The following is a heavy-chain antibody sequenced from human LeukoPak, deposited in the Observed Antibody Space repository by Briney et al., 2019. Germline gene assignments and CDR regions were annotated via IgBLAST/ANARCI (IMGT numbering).Heavy chain of an antibody. CDR2: ISGSGGSR. CDR1: GFTFSSFA. CDR3: AKDRSCSGSSCNVGS. V-gene: IGHV3-23*01. D-gene: IGHD2-2*01. J-gene: IGHJ3*01. Sequence: PGGSLRLSCAASGFTFSSFAMSWVRQAPGKGLEWVSAISGSGGSRYYADSVKGRFTISRDNSKNTLFLQMNSLRAEDTAVYYCAKDRSCSGSSCNVGSWGQGTMVTVSS.